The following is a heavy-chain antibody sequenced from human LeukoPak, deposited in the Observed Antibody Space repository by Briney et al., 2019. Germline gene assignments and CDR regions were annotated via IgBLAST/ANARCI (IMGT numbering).Heavy chain of an antibody. CDR3: ASSHGSGSYNY. J-gene: IGHJ4*02. V-gene: IGHV4-34*01. Sequence: SETLSLTCAVYGGSFSGYYWSWIRQPPGKGLEWIGEINHSGSTNYNPSLKSRVTISVDTSKNQFSLKLSPVTAADTAVYYCASSHGSGSYNYWGQGTLVTVSS. CDR1: GGSFSGYY. CDR2: INHSGST. D-gene: IGHD3-10*01.